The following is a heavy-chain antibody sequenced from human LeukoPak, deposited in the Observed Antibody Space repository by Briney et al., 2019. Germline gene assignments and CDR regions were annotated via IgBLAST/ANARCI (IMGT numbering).Heavy chain of an antibody. CDR3: ASYSLNSSTWSYYFDY. J-gene: IGHJ4*01. V-gene: IGHV5-51*01. CDR2: IHPGDSDT. Sequence: GESLKISCKSSGYRFSSHWIGWVRQMPGKGLEWMGLIHPGDSDTRYSPSFQGQVTISADKSISTAYLQWSSLKASDTAMYYCASYSLNSSTWSYYFDYWGHGTLVTVSS. CDR1: GYRFSSHW. D-gene: IGHD6-13*01.